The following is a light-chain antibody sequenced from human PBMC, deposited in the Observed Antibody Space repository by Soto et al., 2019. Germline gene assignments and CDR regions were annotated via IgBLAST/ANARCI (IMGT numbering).Light chain of an antibody. CDR3: QQYDTFWT. V-gene: IGKV1-5*01. CDR1: QSVSSW. Sequence: DIQMTHTVSTLSACVGDTVTVTCRASQSVSSWLAWYQQKPGKAPKLLIYDVSTLESGVPSRFSGSGSGTEFTLTISSLQPDDSATYYCQQYDTFWTFGQGTKVDIK. J-gene: IGKJ1*01. CDR2: DVS.